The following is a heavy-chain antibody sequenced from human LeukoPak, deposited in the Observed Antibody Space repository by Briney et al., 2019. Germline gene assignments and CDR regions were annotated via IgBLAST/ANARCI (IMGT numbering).Heavy chain of an antibody. V-gene: IGHV1-69*01. CDR2: IIPIFGTA. CDR3: ARAPYYYDSSGPPDDP. J-gene: IGHJ5*02. D-gene: IGHD3-22*01. Sequence: QAPGQGLEWMGGIIPIFGTANYAQKFQGRVTITADESTSTAYMELSSLRSEDTAVYYCARAPYYYDSSGPPDDPWGQGTLVTVSS.